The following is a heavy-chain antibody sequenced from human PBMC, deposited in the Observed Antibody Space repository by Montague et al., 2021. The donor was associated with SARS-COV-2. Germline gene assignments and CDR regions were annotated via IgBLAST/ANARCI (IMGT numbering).Heavy chain of an antibody. Sequence: SETLSLTCTVSGDSVNRDYWRWVWQPPGKGLERFGYIFYSGSRYNHYLSSRVTMSLDTSKNHIYLNLVSVTAAATAVFYCAKASRGHGDDFDSWGQGTLVIVSS. J-gene: IGHJ4*02. CDR2: IFYSGS. D-gene: IGHD4-17*01. CDR3: AKASRGHGDDFDS. V-gene: IGHV4-59*02. CDR1: GDSVNRDY.